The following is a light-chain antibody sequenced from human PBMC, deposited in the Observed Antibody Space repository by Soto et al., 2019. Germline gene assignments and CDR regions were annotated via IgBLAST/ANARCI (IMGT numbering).Light chain of an antibody. V-gene: IGKV1-39*01. CDR2: AAS. CDR3: QQSVSPPWT. J-gene: IGKJ1*01. Sequence: DIQMTQSPSSLSASVGDRVTITCRASQSISNYLHWYQQKPGKAPKLLIYAASSMQTGVPARFSGSGSETDFTLTISSLEPDDSATYYCQQSVSPPWTFGEGTKVEV. CDR1: QSISNY.